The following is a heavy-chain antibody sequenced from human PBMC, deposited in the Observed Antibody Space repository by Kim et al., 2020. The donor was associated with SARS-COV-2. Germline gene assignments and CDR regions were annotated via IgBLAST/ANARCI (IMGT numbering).Heavy chain of an antibody. V-gene: IGHV4-59*01. CDR3: ARKEGGY. CDR2: IYYSGTT. D-gene: IGHD5-12*01. Sequence: SETLSLTCTVSGVSITSYFWTWIRQPPGKGLEWIGNIYYSGTTNYNPSLKSRVTISIDTSKNQFSLKVSSVTAADTAVYYCARKEGGYWGQGTLVTVSS. CDR1: GVSITSYF. J-gene: IGHJ1*01.